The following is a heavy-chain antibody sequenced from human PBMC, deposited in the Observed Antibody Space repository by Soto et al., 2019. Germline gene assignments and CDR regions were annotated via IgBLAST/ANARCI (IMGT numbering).Heavy chain of an antibody. V-gene: IGHV4-34*01. D-gene: IGHD6-6*01. CDR1: SGSFSGYY. CDR2: ISQSGNT. CDR3: ARAPKVSGSSQTRPDF. J-gene: IGHJ4*01. Sequence: QVQLHQWGAGLLKPSETLSLACSIYSGSFSGYYWSWIRQPPGKGLEWIGEISQSGNTNYSPSLKSRVSISIDTSKKQFSLNLASVSAADTAVYYCARAPKVSGSSQTRPDFWGHRTLVTVSS.